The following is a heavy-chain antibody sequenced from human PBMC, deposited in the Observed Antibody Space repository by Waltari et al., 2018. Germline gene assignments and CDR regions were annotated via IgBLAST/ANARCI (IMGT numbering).Heavy chain of an antibody. D-gene: IGHD2-8*02. V-gene: IGHV4-59*12. J-gene: IGHJ2*01. CDR3: ARGPLLVYWYFDL. Sequence: QVQLQRSGPGLVKPSETLSLTCTVSGGSISSYYWSWIRQPAGKGLEWIGYIDNSGSTTNNPTLKSRVTRSVDTPNNPFSLKLSSVTDADTAVYYCARGPLLVYWYFDLWGRGTLVTVSS. CDR1: GGSISSYY. CDR2: IDNSGST.